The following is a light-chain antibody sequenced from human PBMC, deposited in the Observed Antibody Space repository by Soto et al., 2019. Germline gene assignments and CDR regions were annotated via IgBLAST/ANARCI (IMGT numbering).Light chain of an antibody. J-gene: IGKJ3*01. CDR2: GAS. Sequence: EVVLTQSPVTLSLSPGERATLSCRASQSVSSPYLAWYQQKPGQPPSLLIYGASSRATDIPDRFIGSGSGTAFTLTIARLAPADFAMYYCQQYGSSPFTFGPGTKVDI. V-gene: IGKV3-20*01. CDR1: QSVSSPY. CDR3: QQYGSSPFT.